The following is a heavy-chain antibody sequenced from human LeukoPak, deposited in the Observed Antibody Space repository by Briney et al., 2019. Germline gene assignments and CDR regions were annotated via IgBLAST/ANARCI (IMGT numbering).Heavy chain of an antibody. V-gene: IGHV1-8*01. CDR2: MNPNSGNT. J-gene: IGHJ6*03. D-gene: IGHD2-2*01. CDR3: ARGRRIRDCSSTSCSLYYYYYYMDV. CDR1: GYTFTSYD. Sequence: ASVKVSCKASGYTFTSYDINWVRQATGQGLEWMGWMNPNSGNTGYAQKFQGRVTMTRNTSISTAYMELSSLRPEDTAVYYCARGRRIRDCSSTSCSLYYYYYYMDVWGKGTTVTVSS.